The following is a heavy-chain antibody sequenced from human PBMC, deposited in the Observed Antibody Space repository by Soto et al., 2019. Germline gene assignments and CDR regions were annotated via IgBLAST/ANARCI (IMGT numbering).Heavy chain of an antibody. CDR3: ATVFDV. J-gene: IGHJ4*02. Sequence: EVQLVESGGGLVQPGGSLRVSCAASGFTFRSHRIHWVRQAPGKGLEWVSRIDTDGGGTSYADSVKGRFTISTDNAENTVYLQMNGLRVEDTAGDYCATVFDVWGQGTLVTVSS. V-gene: IGHV3-74*01. D-gene: IGHD4-17*01. CDR1: GFTFRSHR. CDR2: IDTDGGGT.